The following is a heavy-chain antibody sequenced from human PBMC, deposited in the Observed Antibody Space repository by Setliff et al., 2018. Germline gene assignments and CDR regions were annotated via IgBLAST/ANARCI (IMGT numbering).Heavy chain of an antibody. V-gene: IGHV3-21*01. J-gene: IGHJ3*02. CDR2: ISDSSLHI. CDR1: VFPFSISS. D-gene: IGHD2-8*01. Sequence: LRLSCAASVFPFSISSMHWVRQAPGKGLEWVSSISDSSLHIYYRDSVKGRFTIFRDNAKDSLYLQMNSLRADDTAVHYCARSAANGGHDPFDIWGQGTMVTVSS. CDR3: ARSAANGGHDPFDI.